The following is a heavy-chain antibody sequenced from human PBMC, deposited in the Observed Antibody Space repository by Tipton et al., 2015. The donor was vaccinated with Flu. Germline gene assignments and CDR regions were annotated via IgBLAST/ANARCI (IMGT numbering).Heavy chain of an antibody. J-gene: IGHJ4*02. D-gene: IGHD3-22*01. Sequence: LRLSCAVSGYSISSGYYWGWIRQPPGKGLEWIGSIYHSGSTYYNPSLKSRVTIPVDTSKNQFSLKLSSVTAADTAVYYCAGQRLILDDSSGYYDYWGQGTLVTVSS. CDR2: IYHSGST. CDR1: GYSISSGYY. CDR3: AGQRLILDDSSGYYDY. V-gene: IGHV4-38-2*01.